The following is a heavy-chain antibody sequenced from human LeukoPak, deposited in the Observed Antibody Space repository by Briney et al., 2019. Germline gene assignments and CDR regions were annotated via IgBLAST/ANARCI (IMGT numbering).Heavy chain of an antibody. CDR2: INPNSGVT. CDR3: ARDLRLAVSGTSGFDI. J-gene: IGHJ3*02. CDR1: GYTFTDYY. V-gene: IGHV1-2*02. Sequence: VASVKVSCKASGYTFTDYYMHWVRQAPGQGLEWMGWINPNSGVTNYAQKLQVRVTMTGDTSISTVYMELSRLRSDDTAVYYCARDLRLAVSGTSGFDIWGQGTVVTVSS. D-gene: IGHD6-19*01.